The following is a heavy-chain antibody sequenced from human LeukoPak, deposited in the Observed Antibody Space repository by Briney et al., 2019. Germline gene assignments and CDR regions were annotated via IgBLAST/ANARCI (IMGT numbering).Heavy chain of an antibody. CDR3: ARFRLGGY. CDR1: GFTVSSNY. D-gene: IGHD2-15*01. V-gene: IGHV3-66*01. Sequence: AGGSLRLSCAASGFTVSSNYMSWVRQAPGKGLEWVSVIYSSGNTQYADSVKGRFTISRDNSKNTLYLQMNSLRAEDTAVYYCARFRLGGYWGQGTLVTVSS. J-gene: IGHJ4*02. CDR2: IYSSGNT.